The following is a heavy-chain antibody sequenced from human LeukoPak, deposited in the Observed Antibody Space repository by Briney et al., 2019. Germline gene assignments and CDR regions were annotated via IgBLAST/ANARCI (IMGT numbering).Heavy chain of an antibody. D-gene: IGHD2-2*01. J-gene: IGHJ4*02. CDR1: GGSISSSSYY. V-gene: IGHV4-39*01. CDR2: IYYSGST. CDR3: ARQPGYCSSTSCHPVDY. Sequence: PSETLSLTCTVSGGSISSSSYYWGWIRQPPGKGLEWIGSIYYSGSTYYNPSLKSRVTISVDTSKNQFSLKLSSVTAADTAVYYCARQPGYCSSTSCHPVDYWGQGTLVTVSS.